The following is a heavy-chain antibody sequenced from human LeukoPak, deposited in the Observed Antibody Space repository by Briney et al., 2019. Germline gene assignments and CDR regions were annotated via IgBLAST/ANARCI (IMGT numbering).Heavy chain of an antibody. CDR2: TSYDGSNK. J-gene: IGHJ6*02. V-gene: IGHV3-30-3*01. D-gene: IGHD1-26*01. Sequence: GGSLRLSCAASGFTFSRYAMHWVRQAPGKGLEWVAVTSYDGSNKYYADSVKGRFTISRDNSKNTLYLQMNSLRAEDTAVYYCARPYSGSYYWGMDVWGQGTTVTVSS. CDR3: ARPYSGSYYWGMDV. CDR1: GFTFSRYA.